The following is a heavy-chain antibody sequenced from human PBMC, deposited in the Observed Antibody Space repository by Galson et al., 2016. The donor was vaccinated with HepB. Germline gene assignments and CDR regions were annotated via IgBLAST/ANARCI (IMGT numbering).Heavy chain of an antibody. CDR2: IWYDGSNK. V-gene: IGHV3-33*01. CDR1: GLTFSSYG. Sequence: SLRLSCAASGLTFSSYGMHWVRQAPGKGLEWVALIWYDGSNKYYADSVKGRFTISRDNSKKTLYLQMNSLRAEDTAFYYCARVLGGTSTGYFDLWGQGTLVTVSS. D-gene: IGHD1-1*01. J-gene: IGHJ4*02. CDR3: ARVLGGTSTGYFDL.